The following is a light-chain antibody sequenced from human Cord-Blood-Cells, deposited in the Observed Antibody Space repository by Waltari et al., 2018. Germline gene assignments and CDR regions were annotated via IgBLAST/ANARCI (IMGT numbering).Light chain of an antibody. J-gene: IGLJ1*01. CDR2: EVS. CDR3: SSYTSSSTSYV. V-gene: IGLV2-14*01. Sequence: QSALTQPASVSGSPGQSITISCTAPSSDVGGYNSVSWYQQHPGKAPKLMIYEVSNRPSGVSNRFSGSKSGNTASLTISGLQAEDEADYYCSSYTSSSTSYVFGTGTKVTVL. CDR1: SSDVGGYNS.